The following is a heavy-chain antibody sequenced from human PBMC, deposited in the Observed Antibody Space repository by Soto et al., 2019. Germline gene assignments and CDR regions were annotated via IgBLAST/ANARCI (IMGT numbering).Heavy chain of an antibody. Sequence: EVQLLESGGGLVQPGGSLRLSCAASGFTFSSYAMSWVRQASGKGLEWVSAISGSGGSTYYADSVKGRFTISRDNSKNTLYLHMNSLRAEDTAVYYCAKLSAMIVGAKEYWGQGTLVTVSS. V-gene: IGHV3-23*01. D-gene: IGHD1-26*01. CDR1: GFTFSSYA. J-gene: IGHJ4*02. CDR3: AKLSAMIVGAKEY. CDR2: ISGSGGST.